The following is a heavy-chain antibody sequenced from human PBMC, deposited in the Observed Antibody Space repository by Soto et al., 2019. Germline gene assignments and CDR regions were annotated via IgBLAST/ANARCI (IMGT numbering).Heavy chain of an antibody. CDR1: GGSISSGGYY. V-gene: IGHV4-31*03. D-gene: IGHD2-21*02. Sequence: QVQLQESGPGLVKPSQTLSLTCTVSGGSISSGGYYWSWIRQHPGKGLEWIGYIYYSGSTYYNPSLKRRVTISLDTSKNQFSLKLSSVTAADTAVYYCARVCGGDCHNAFDIWGQGTMVTVSS. CDR2: IYYSGST. CDR3: ARVCGGDCHNAFDI. J-gene: IGHJ3*02.